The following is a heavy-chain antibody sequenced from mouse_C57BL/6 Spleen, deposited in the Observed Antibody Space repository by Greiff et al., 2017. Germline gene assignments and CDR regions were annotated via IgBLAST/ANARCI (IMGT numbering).Heavy chain of an antibody. Sequence: EVQLQESGGGLVKPGGSLKLSCAASGFTFSSYAMSWVRQTPEKRLEWVATISDGGSYTYYPDNVKGRFTISRDNAKNNLYLQMSHLKSEDTAMYYCARDRTGTDYYAMDYWGQGTSVTVSS. J-gene: IGHJ4*01. CDR1: GFTFSSYA. D-gene: IGHD4-1*01. CDR3: ARDRTGTDYYAMDY. V-gene: IGHV5-4*01. CDR2: ISDGGSYT.